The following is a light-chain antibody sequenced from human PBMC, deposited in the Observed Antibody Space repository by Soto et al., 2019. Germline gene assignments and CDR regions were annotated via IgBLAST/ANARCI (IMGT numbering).Light chain of an antibody. J-gene: IGKJ2*02. CDR2: DAS. CDR3: QQYHGYSPSI. Sequence: DIQMTQSPSTLSASVGDRVTITCRASQSISSWLAWYQQKPGKAPKLLIYDASSLESGVPSRFSGSGSGTESTLTIRSLKRDDFAAYYCQQYHGYSPSILGQGTKLEI. V-gene: IGKV1-5*01. CDR1: QSISSW.